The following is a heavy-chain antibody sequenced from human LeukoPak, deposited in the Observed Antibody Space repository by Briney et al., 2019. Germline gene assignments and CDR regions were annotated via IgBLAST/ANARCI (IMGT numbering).Heavy chain of an antibody. CDR1: GFIFSDYY. Sequence: GGSLRLSCAASGFIFSDYYMSWIRQAPGKGLEWISYITSSSSIIYYADSVKGRFTISRDNAKNSVYLQMNSLRAEDTAVYHCAREFRSVYYDSSGNDAFDIWGQGTMVTVSS. CDR3: AREFRSVYYDSSGNDAFDI. D-gene: IGHD3-22*01. J-gene: IGHJ3*02. CDR2: ITSSSSII. V-gene: IGHV3-11*01.